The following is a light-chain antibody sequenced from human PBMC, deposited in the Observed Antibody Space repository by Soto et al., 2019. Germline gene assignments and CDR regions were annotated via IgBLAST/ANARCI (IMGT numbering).Light chain of an antibody. CDR3: QQYDSSSPT. CDR2: DAS. Sequence: DIQMTQSPSTLSASVGDGVTITCRASQNIRVWLAWSQQRPGKAPNFLIYDASSLETGVPSRFSGSGSGTEFTLTVRRLQPDDFATYYCQQYDSSSPTFGQGTKLEIK. V-gene: IGKV1-5*01. CDR1: QNIRVW. J-gene: IGKJ2*01.